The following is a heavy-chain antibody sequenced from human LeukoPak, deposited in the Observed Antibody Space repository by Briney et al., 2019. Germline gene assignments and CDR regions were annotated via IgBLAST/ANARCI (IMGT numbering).Heavy chain of an antibody. D-gene: IGHD4-17*01. CDR2: MNTNSGNT. CDR3: ARVTVTTRVDYYYYYMDV. V-gene: IGHV1-8*01. CDR1: GYTFTSYD. J-gene: IGHJ6*03. Sequence: ASVKVSCKASGYTFTSYDINWVRQATGQGLEWMGWMNTNSGNTGYAQKFQSRVTITADKSTSTAYMELSSLRSEDTAVYYCARVTVTTRVDYYYYYMDVWGKGTTVTVSS.